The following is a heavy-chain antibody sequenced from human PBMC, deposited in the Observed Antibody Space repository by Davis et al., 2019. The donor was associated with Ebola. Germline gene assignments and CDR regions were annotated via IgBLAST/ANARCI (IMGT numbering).Heavy chain of an antibody. J-gene: IGHJ4*02. CDR2: INEGGYT. V-gene: IGHV4-4*02. CDR3: AREGPGY. CDR1: GGSISSSDW. Sequence: SETLSLTCAVSGGSISSSDWWSWVRQPPGKGLEWLGEINEGGYTNYNPSLKSRVTISIDTSKNQFSLKLTSVTAADTAVYYCAREGPGYWGQGTLVTVSS. D-gene: IGHD3-10*01.